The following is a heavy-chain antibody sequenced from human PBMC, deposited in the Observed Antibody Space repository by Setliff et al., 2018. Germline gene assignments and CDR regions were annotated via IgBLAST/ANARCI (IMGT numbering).Heavy chain of an antibody. CDR1: GYSFISYW. Sequence: PGESLKISCTGSGYSFISYWVGWVRQMPGKGLEWIGIIDPGDSETKYSPSFQGQISISADKSINTVYLHWSSLKASDTAIYYCARRDNYYDSTGYSYYFDDWGQGTLVTVSS. J-gene: IGHJ4*02. CDR2: IDPGDSET. CDR3: ARRDNYYDSTGYSYYFDD. V-gene: IGHV5-51*01. D-gene: IGHD3-22*01.